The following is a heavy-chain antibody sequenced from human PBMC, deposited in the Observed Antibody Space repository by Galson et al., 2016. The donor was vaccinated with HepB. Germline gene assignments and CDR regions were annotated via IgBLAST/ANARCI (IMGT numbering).Heavy chain of an antibody. V-gene: IGHV3-15*01. J-gene: IGHJ4*02. CDR1: GFTFNNAW. CDR2: IKSKTDGGTT. Sequence: SLRLPRAVSGFTFNNAWLSWVRQAPGKGLEWVGRIKSKTDGGTTDHAAPVKGRFTISRDDSKNPLYLQMNSLKAEDTAVYYCTRCRTSCSTFDYWGQGTLVTVSS. D-gene: IGHD2-2*01. CDR3: TRCRTSCSTFDY.